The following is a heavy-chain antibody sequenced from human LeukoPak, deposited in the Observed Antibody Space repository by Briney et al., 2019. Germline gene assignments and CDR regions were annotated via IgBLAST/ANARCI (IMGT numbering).Heavy chain of an antibody. CDR1: GYTFRNYG. CDR3: ARDPDLGSGYFDY. D-gene: IGHD6-19*01. V-gene: IGHV1-18*01. CDR2: ISSSNGNT. Sequence: ASVKVSCKTAGYTFRNYGINWVGQAPGQGREWMGWISSSNGNTNYAQKLEGRVTMITDTSTSTAYMELTSLRFDDTAIYYCARDPDLGSGYFDYWGLGTLVTVSS. J-gene: IGHJ4*02.